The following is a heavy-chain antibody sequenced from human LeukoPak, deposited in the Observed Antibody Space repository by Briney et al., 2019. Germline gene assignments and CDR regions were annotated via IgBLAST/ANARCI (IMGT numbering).Heavy chain of an antibody. D-gene: IGHD4-17*01. CDR3: ARGEDGDYYYQH. Sequence: SETLSLTCAVYGGSFSGYYWSWIRQPPGKGLEWIGEINHSGSSNYNPSLKSRVTISVDTSKNQFSLKLSSVTAADTAVYYCARGEDGDYYYQHWGQGTLVTVSS. V-gene: IGHV4-34*01. CDR1: GGSFSGYY. CDR2: INHSGSS. J-gene: IGHJ1*01.